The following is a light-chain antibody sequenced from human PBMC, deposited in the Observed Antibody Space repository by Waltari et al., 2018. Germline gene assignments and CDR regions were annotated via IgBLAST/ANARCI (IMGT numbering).Light chain of an antibody. J-gene: IGLJ2*01. Sequence: SYELTQPPSVSVSPGQTARITCSGDALPKQYSYCYQQQPGQAPILVMFKDSERPSEIPERFSGSSSGTTVTLTISGVQAEDEADYYCQSADSSGDYVVFGGGTKLTVL. CDR1: ALPKQY. CDR2: KDS. V-gene: IGLV3-25*03. CDR3: QSADSSGDYVV.